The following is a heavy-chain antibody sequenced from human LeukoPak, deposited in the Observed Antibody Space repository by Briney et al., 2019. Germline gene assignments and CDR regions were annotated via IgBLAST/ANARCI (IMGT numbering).Heavy chain of an antibody. Sequence: GGSLRLSCAASGFTFSSYAMSWVRQAPGKGLEWISTVSGSGGYTYYAESVKGRFTIYRDNSKNTVYLQMKSLRAEDTAVYYCAKDGSGNFYRNFCDYWGQGTLVTVSS. J-gene: IGHJ4*02. CDR3: AKDGSGNFYRNFCDY. CDR1: GFTFSSYA. V-gene: IGHV3-23*01. D-gene: IGHD3-10*01. CDR2: VSGSGGYT.